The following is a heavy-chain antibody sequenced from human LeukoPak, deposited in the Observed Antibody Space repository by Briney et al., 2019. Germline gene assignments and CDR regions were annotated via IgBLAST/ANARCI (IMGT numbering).Heavy chain of an antibody. CDR2: IYTAGST. CDR3: ARAERTVNVFDS. V-gene: IGHV4-4*07. CDR1: DGSMISYH. Sequence: SETLSLTCSVSDGSMISYHWSWIRQPAGKGLEWIGRIYTAGSTDYNPSLMSRVTMSVDTSKNQFSLKLRSVTAADTAVYYCARAERTVNVFDSWGQGTIVTVSS. D-gene: IGHD3-10*02. J-gene: IGHJ3*01.